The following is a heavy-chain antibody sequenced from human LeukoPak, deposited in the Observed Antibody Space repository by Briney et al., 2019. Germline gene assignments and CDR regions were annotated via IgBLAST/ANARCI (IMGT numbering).Heavy chain of an antibody. CDR2: INHSGST. V-gene: IGHV4-34*01. Sequence: SETLSLTCAAYGGSFSGYYWSWIRQPPGKGLEWIGEINHSGSTNYNPSLKSRVTISVDTSKNQFSLKLSSVTAADTAVYYCARAPLYSSSWYGSSFDYWGQGTLVTVSS. J-gene: IGHJ4*02. D-gene: IGHD6-13*01. CDR3: ARAPLYSSSWYGSSFDY. CDR1: GGSFSGYY.